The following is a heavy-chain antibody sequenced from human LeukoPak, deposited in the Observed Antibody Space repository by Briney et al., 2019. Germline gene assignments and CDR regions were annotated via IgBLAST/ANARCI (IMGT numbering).Heavy chain of an antibody. D-gene: IGHD2-2*01. V-gene: IGHV3-48*04. J-gene: IGHJ4*02. CDR1: GFTFSSYS. CDR2: ISTTSNTI. CDR3: ASEYQQPLDY. Sequence: GGSLRLSCAASGFTFSSYSMNWVRQAPGKGLEWVSFISTTSNTIYYADSVKGRFTISRDNAKNSLYLQMSSLRAEDTAVYYCASEYQQPLDYWGQGALVTVSS.